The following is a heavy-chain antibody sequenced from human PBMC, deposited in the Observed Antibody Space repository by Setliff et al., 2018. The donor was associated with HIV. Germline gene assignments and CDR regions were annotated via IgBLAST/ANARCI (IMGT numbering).Heavy chain of an antibody. V-gene: IGHV1-18*01. CDR1: GYTFTSYD. J-gene: IGHJ4*02. CDR2: ISAHNGNT. CDR3: ARSLYDSSDYPMTY. Sequence: ASVKVSCKASGYTFTSYDISWVRQAPGQGLEWMGWISAHNGNTNYAQKLQGRVTMTTDTSTSTAYMELRSLRSDDTAVYYCARSLYDSSDYPMTYWGQGTLVTVSS. D-gene: IGHD3-22*01.